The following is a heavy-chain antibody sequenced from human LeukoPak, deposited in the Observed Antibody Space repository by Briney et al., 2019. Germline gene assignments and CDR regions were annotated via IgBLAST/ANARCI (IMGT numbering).Heavy chain of an antibody. CDR3: GGSGGQYYYYYMDV. J-gene: IGHJ6*03. D-gene: IGHD3-10*01. Sequence: GGSLRLSCAASGFTFSGYTMNWVRQAPGKGLEWVSYISPDSTQIYYADSVKGRFTISRDNAKNSLYLQMNSLRAEDTAVYYCGGSGGQYYYYYMDVWGKGTTVTVSS. V-gene: IGHV3-21*05. CDR1: GFTFSGYT. CDR2: ISPDSTQI.